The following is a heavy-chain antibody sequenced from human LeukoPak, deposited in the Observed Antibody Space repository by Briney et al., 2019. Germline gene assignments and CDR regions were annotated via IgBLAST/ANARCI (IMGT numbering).Heavy chain of an antibody. Sequence: SETLSLTCTVSGGSINSYYWGWIRQPPGKGLEWIGSIYYSGSTYYNPSLKSRVTISVDTSKNQFSLKLSSVTAADTAVYYCARLVAAAGIDWGQGTLVTVSS. D-gene: IGHD6-13*01. CDR3: ARLVAAAGID. CDR2: IYYSGST. CDR1: GGSINSYY. J-gene: IGHJ4*02. V-gene: IGHV4-39*01.